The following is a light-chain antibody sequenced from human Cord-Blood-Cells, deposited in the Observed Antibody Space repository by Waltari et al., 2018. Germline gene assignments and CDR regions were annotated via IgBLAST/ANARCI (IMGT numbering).Light chain of an antibody. CDR1: ALPKQY. Sequence: SYELTQPPSVSVSPGQTARITCSGDALPKQYAYWYQQKPGQAPVLVIYKDSERPSGIPERFSGSSSATTVTLTISGVQAEDEADYYCQSADSSGTYVFGTGTKVTVL. CDR3: QSADSSGTYV. CDR2: KDS. J-gene: IGLJ1*01. V-gene: IGLV3-25*03.